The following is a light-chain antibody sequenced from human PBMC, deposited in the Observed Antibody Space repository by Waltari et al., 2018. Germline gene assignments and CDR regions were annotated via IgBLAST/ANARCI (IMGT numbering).Light chain of an antibody. CDR3: QHYVRLPVT. CDR2: GAS. CDR1: QSIGRS. J-gene: IGKJ1*01. V-gene: IGKV3-20*01. Sequence: EIMLTPSPGTLSLSPGERATLSWRTSQSIGRSLAWYQQKPGQAPRLLIYGASSRATDIPDRFSGSGSGTDFSLTINTLEPEDCALYYCQHYVRLPVTFGQGTKVEIK.